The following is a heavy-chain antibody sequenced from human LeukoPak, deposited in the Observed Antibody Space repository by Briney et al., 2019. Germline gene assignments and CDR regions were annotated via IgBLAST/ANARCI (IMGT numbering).Heavy chain of an antibody. D-gene: IGHD6-6*01. CDR1: GGSISSGGYY. Sequence: PSETLSLTCTVSGGSISSGGYYWSWIRQHPGKGLGWIGYIYYSGSTYYNPSLKSRVTISVDTSKNQFSLKLSSVTAADTAVYYCAEYSSSSAFDYWGQGTLVTVSS. CDR3: AEYSSSSAFDY. J-gene: IGHJ4*02. CDR2: IYYSGST. V-gene: IGHV4-31*03.